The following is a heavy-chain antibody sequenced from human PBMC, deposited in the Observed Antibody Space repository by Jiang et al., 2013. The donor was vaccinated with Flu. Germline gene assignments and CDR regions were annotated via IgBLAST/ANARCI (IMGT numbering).Heavy chain of an antibody. D-gene: IGHD7-27*01. J-gene: IGHJ4*02. V-gene: IGHV2-5*01. CDR1: GFSLSTSGVG. CDR2: IYWNDDK. Sequence: KPTQTLTLTCTFSGFSLSTSGVGVGWIRQPPGKALEWLALIYWNDDKRYSPSLKSRLTITKDTSKNQVVLTMTNMDPVDTATYYCAQWNWGFDYWGQGTLVTVSS. CDR3: AQWNWGFDY.